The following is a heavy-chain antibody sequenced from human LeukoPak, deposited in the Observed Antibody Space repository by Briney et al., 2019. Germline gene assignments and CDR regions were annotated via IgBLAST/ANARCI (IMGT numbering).Heavy chain of an antibody. CDR3: ARLSVYGSGSYYKGSRAWDFDY. J-gene: IGHJ4*02. D-gene: IGHD3-10*01. CDR1: GASVNSDDYY. V-gene: IGHV4-39*01. CDR2: IYYSGST. Sequence: SETLSLTCTVSGASVNSDDYYWGWIRQPPGKGLEWIGSIYYSGSTYYNPSLKSRVTISVDTSKNQFSLKLSSVTAADTAVYYCARLSVYGSGSYYKGSRAWDFDYWGQGTLVTVSS.